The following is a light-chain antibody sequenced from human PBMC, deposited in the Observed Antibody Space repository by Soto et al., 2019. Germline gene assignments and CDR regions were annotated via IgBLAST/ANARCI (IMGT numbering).Light chain of an antibody. CDR2: GAS. CDR3: QQYGNSPRT. J-gene: IGKJ1*01. CDR1: QSVSSNY. Sequence: ETVLTQSPGTLSLSPGERATLSCRASQSVSSNYLAWYQQKFGQAPRLRIYGASSRATGIPDRFSGSGSGTDFTLTISRLEPEDFAVYYCQQYGNSPRTFGQGTKVEIK. V-gene: IGKV3-20*01.